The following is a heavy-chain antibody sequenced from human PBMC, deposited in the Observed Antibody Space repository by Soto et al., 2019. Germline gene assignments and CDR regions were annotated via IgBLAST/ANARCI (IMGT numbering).Heavy chain of an antibody. CDR2: ILPISGAA. CDR3: ARGGGKYYGSRNYAFYY. V-gene: IGHV1-69*13. D-gene: IGHD3-10*01. CDR1: GVTXTNYR. Sequence: SXKVSFRLFGVTXTNYRSSVVRQAPGQGLEWMGGILPISGAANYAQKSQGRVTITADYSTRTPYMGPTSMGPKDPAAYYSARGGGKYYGSRNYAFYYWGQGTLGTVSS. J-gene: IGHJ4*02.